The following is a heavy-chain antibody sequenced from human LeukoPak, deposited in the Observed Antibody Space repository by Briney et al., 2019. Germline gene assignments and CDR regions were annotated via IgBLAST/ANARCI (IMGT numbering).Heavy chain of an antibody. V-gene: IGHV3-7*01. J-gene: IGHJ4*02. Sequence: GGSLRLSCAASGFTFSSYWMSWVRQAPGKGLEWVANIKQDGSEKYYVDSVKGRFTISRDNAKNSLYLQMNSLRAEDTVVYYCARDLSSGYFDYWGQGTLVTVSS. CDR2: IKQDGSEK. D-gene: IGHD6-25*01. CDR1: GFTFSSYW. CDR3: ARDLSSGYFDY.